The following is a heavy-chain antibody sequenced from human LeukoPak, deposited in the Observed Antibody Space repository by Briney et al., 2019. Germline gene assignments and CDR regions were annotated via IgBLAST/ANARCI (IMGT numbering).Heavy chain of an antibody. Sequence: ASVKVSCKASGYTFTSYGLSWVRQAPGQGLEWMGWISAYNGNTNYAQKLQGRVTMTTDTSASTAYMELRSLRSDDTAVYYCATNQYYYDSSGLVAFDIWGQGTMVTVSS. V-gene: IGHV1-18*01. CDR2: ISAYNGNT. J-gene: IGHJ3*02. CDR1: GYTFTSYG. D-gene: IGHD3-22*01. CDR3: ATNQYYYDSSGLVAFDI.